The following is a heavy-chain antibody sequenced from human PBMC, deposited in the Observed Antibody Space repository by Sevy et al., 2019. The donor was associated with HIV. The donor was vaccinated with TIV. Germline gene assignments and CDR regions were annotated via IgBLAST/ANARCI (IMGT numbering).Heavy chain of an antibody. CDR2: ISGGVITK. CDR3: ARGGTYFPY. Sequence: GGSLRLSCAASGFIFSSYGMNWVRQAPGRGLEWVSYISGGVITKYYADSVKGRFVISRDNARNSLSLQMNSLRDEDTAVYYCARGGTYFPYWGQGTLVTVSS. V-gene: IGHV3-48*02. D-gene: IGHD1-26*01. J-gene: IGHJ4*02. CDR1: GFIFSSYG.